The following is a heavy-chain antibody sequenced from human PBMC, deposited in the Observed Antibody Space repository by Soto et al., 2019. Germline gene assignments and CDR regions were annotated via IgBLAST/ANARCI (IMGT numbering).Heavy chain of an antibody. CDR1: GFTFSSYA. CDR3: AKYGARQLEQNADSYYFDY. V-gene: IGHV3-23*01. Sequence: GGSLRLSCAASGFTFSSYAMSWVRQAPGKGLEWVSAISGSGGSTYYADSVKGRFTISRDNSKNTLYLQMNSLRAEDTAVYYCAKYGARQLEQNADSYYFDYWGQGTLVTVSS. D-gene: IGHD6-13*01. CDR2: ISGSGGST. J-gene: IGHJ4*02.